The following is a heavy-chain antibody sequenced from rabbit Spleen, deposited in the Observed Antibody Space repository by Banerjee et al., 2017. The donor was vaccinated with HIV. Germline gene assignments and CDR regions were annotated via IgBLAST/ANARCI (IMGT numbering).Heavy chain of an antibody. CDR3: VRDQAGDADYGPYYLNL. J-gene: IGHJ4*01. V-gene: IGHV1S40*01. CDR2: ISTGDGST. Sequence: QSLEESGGGLVQPEGSLTLTCTASGFSFSNNYVMCWVRQAPGKGLEWIGCISTGDGSTYYASWAKGRFTISRTSSTTVTLQMTSLTAADTATYFCVRDQAGDADYGPYYLNLWGQGTLVTVS. CDR1: GFSFSNNYV. D-gene: IGHD2-1*01.